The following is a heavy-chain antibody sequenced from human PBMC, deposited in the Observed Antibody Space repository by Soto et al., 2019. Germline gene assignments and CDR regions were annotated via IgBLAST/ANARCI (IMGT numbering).Heavy chain of an antibody. CDR2: ISYDGSNK. J-gene: IGHJ4*02. V-gene: IGHV3-30-3*01. Sequence: QVQLVESGGGVVQPGMSLRLSCAASGFTFSSYAMHWVRQAPGKGLEWVAVISYDGSNKYYADSVKGRFTISRDNSKNTLYLQMNSLRAEDTAVYYFARGHTAVAGPDLFDYWGQGTLVTVSS. D-gene: IGHD6-19*01. CDR3: ARGHTAVAGPDLFDY. CDR1: GFTFSSYA.